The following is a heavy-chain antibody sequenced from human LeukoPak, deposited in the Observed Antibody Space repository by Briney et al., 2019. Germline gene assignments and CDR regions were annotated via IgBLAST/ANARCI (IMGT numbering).Heavy chain of an antibody. D-gene: IGHD2-15*01. CDR3: ARDCSGGSCYGAFDI. V-gene: IGHV4-30-4*01. CDR2: SYYSGST. Sequence: SETLSLTCTVSGGSISSGDYYWSWIRQPPGKGLEWIGYSYYSGSTYYNPSLKSRVTISVDTSKNHFSLKLSSVTAADTAVYYCARDCSGGSCYGAFDIWGQGTMVTVSS. CDR1: GGSISSGDYY. J-gene: IGHJ3*02.